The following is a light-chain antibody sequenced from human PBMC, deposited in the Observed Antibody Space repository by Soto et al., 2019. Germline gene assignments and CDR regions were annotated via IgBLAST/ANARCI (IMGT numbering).Light chain of an antibody. CDR1: HSLLHKNGNNY. J-gene: IGKJ5*01. V-gene: IGKV2-28*01. CDR3: GQAFQSHS. CDR2: MGS. Sequence: IVMTQTRHSLPVTTGEAASISCRSSHSLLHKNGNNYFNWYLQKPGQSPQLLIYMGSKRASGVPDRFSGSGSGTDFTLKINRVEAEDVGTYYCGQAFQSHSFGEGVRLEIK.